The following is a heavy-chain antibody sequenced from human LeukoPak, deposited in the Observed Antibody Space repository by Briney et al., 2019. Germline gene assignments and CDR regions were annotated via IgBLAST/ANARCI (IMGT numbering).Heavy chain of an antibody. D-gene: IGHD2-2*01. Sequence: ASVKVSCKTSGYTFITYGISWVRQAPGKGFEWMGWISTHYGNTNYAQHFQGRVTMTTDTSTSTVYMELGSLRSDDTAVYFCARDWDCTSTSCYDLFDYWGQGTLVTVSS. V-gene: IGHV1-18*01. CDR3: ARDWDCTSTSCYDLFDY. CDR2: ISTHYGNT. J-gene: IGHJ4*02. CDR1: GYTFITYG.